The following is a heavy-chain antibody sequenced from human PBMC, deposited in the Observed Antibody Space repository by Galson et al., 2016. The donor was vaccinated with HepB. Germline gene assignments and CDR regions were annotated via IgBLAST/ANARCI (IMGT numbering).Heavy chain of an antibody. CDR1: WDSVSSNIAA. CDR3: TRVSFLGRGLTN. V-gene: IGHV6-1*01. CDR2: TYYRSKWYN. D-gene: IGHD3/OR15-3a*01. Sequence: CAISWDSVSSNIAAWNRIRQSPSRGLEWLGRTYYRSKWYNDYVPSVKSRITISPDTSKNQFSLQLKSVTPEDTAVYYCTRVSFLGRGLTNWGQGILVTVSS. J-gene: IGHJ4*02.